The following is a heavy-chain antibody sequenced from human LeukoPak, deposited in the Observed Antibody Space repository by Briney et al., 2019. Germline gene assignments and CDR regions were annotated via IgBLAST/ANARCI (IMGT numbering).Heavy chain of an antibody. D-gene: IGHD2/OR15-2a*01. CDR3: ARRPLSSYYFDY. J-gene: IGHJ4*02. CDR1: GGSITSYY. Sequence: TSETLSLTCTVSGGSITSYYWSWIRQPPGKGLEWIGYIYYSGSANYNPSLKGRVTISVDTSNNQFSLKLSSVTAADTAVYYCARRPLSSYYFDYWGQGTLVTVSS. V-gene: IGHV4-59*08. CDR2: IYYSGSA.